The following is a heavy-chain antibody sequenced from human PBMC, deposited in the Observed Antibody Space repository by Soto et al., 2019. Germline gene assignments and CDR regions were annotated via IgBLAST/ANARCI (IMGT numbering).Heavy chain of an antibody. CDR2: IYPGDSDT. J-gene: IGHJ4*02. D-gene: IGHD2-15*01. Sequence: PGESLKISCGGFGYSFTTYWIAWVRQMPGKGLECMGIIYPGDSDTRYSPSFQGQVTISADKSISTAYLQWSSLKASDTAIYYCARLLGTNRWYFDYWGQGTLVTVSS. CDR3: ARLLGTNRWYFDY. V-gene: IGHV5-51*01. CDR1: GYSFTTYW.